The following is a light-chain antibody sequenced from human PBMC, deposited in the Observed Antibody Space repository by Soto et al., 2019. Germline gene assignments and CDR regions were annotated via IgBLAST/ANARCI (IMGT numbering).Light chain of an antibody. CDR1: QSISSW. J-gene: IGKJ1*01. CDR3: QHYNSYSEA. CDR2: KAS. Sequence: DIQMTQSPSTLSASVGERVTITCRASQSISSWLVWYQQKPGKAPKLLIYKASTLKSGVPSRFSGSGAGTEFTLTISSLQPDDFATYYCQHYNSYSEAFGQGTKVDIK. V-gene: IGKV1-5*03.